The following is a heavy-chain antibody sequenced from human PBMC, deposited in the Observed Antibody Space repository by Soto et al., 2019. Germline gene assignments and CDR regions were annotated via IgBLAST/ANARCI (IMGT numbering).Heavy chain of an antibody. V-gene: IGHV3-15*01. CDR3: TTAPASDWGEPHFDY. D-gene: IGHD7-27*01. Sequence: GGSLRLSCAASGFTFSNAWMSWVRQAPGKGLEWVGRIKSKTDGGTTDYAAPVKGRFTISRDDSKNTLYLQMNSLKTEDTAVYYCTTAPASDWGEPHFDYWGQGTLVTVSS. CDR2: IKSKTDGGTT. J-gene: IGHJ4*02. CDR1: GFTFSNAW.